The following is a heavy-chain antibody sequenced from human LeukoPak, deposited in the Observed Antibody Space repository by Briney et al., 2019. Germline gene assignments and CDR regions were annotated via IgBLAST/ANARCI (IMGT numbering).Heavy chain of an antibody. CDR3: ARMVTVAGPDWFDP. V-gene: IGHV7-4-1*02. D-gene: IGHD6-19*01. J-gene: IGHJ5*02. CDR1: GYTFTSYA. CDR2: INTNTGNP. Sequence: ASVKVSCKASGYTFTSYAMNLVRRAPGQGLEWMGWINTNTGNPTYAQGFTGRFVFSLDTSVSTAYLQISSLKAEDTAVYYCARMVTVAGPDWFDPWGQGTLVTVSS.